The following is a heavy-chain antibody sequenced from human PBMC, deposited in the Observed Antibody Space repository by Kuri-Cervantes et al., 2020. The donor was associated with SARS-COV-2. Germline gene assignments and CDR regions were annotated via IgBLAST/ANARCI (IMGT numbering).Heavy chain of an antibody. Sequence: GESLKISCKTSGYTFTNYWIGWVRQMPGRGLEWMGTIYPGDSDARYSPSFQGQVIISADKSIRTAYLQWSSLRASDSAMYYRASSSGAYWGQGTLVTVSS. J-gene: IGHJ4*02. D-gene: IGHD3-10*01. CDR3: ASSSGAY. CDR2: IYPGDSDA. V-gene: IGHV5-51*01. CDR1: GYTFTNYW.